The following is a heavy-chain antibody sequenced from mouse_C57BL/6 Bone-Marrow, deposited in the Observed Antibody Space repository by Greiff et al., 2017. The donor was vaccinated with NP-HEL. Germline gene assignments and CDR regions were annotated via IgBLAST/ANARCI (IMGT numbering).Heavy chain of an antibody. CDR3: ASPITTVVSYWYFDV. CDR1: GYTFTSYW. D-gene: IGHD1-1*01. J-gene: IGHJ1*03. CDR2: IDPNSGGT. V-gene: IGHV1-72*01. Sequence: VQLQQSGAELVKPGASVKLSCKASGYTFTSYWMHWVKQRPGRGLEWIGRIDPNSGGTKYNEKFKSKATLTVDKPSSTAYMQLSSLTSEDSAVYYCASPITTVVSYWYFDVWGTGTTVTVSS.